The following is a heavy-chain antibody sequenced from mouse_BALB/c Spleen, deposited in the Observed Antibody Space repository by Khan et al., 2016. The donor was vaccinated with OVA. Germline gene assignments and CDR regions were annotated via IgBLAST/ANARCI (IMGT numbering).Heavy chain of an antibody. D-gene: IGHD1-1*02. V-gene: IGHV1S132*01. CDR1: GYAFTSYW. Sequence: QVQLQQSGTELVKPGASVKLSCKTSGYAFTSYWIQWVKQRPGQGLGWIGQIFPGTGTTYYNENFKGKATLTVNTSSSTAYMQLSSLTSEDSAVYFCARGYFGIYEFVYWGRGTLVTVSP. J-gene: IGHJ3*01. CDR2: IFPGTGTT. CDR3: ARGYFGIYEFVY.